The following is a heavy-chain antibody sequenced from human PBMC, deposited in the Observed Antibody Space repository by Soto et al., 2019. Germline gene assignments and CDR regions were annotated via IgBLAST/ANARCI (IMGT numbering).Heavy chain of an antibody. V-gene: IGHV3-49*04. CDR2: IRSKAYGGTT. D-gene: IGHD2-15*01. CDR3: TRAGVGRCSGGSCYSGPVDY. J-gene: IGHJ4*02. CDR1: GFTFGDYA. Sequence: PGGSLRLSCTASGFTFGDYAMSWVRQAPGKGLEWVGFIRSKAYGGTTEYAASVKGRFTISRDDSKSIAYLQMNSLKTEDTAVYYCTRAGVGRCSGGSCYSGPVDYWGQGTLVTVSS.